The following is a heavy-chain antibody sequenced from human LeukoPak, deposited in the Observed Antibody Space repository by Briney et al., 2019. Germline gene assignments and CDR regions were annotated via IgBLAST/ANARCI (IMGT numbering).Heavy chain of an antibody. J-gene: IGHJ4*02. CDR2: IYCSGST. V-gene: IGHV4-31*03. D-gene: IGHD3-10*01. CDR3: ARVTISPDPTHPDEPDY. CDR1: GGSISSGGYY. Sequence: SQTLSLTCTVSGGSISSGGYYWSWIRRHPGKGLEWIGYIYCSGSTYYNPSLKSRVTISVDTSKNQFSLKLSSVTAADTAVYYCARVTISPDPTHPDEPDYWGQGTLVTVSS.